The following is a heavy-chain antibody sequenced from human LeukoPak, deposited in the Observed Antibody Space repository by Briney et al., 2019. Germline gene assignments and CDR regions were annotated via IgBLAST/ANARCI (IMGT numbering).Heavy chain of an antibody. CDR3: AKDRRGYDSSDAFDI. J-gene: IGHJ3*02. Sequence: PGGSLRLSCAASGFTFDDYAMHWVRQAPGKGLEWVSGISWNSGSIGYADSVKGRFTISRDNAKNSLYLQMNSLRAEDTALYYCAKDRRGYDSSDAFDIWGQGTMVTVSS. V-gene: IGHV3-9*01. D-gene: IGHD3-22*01. CDR1: GFTFDDYA. CDR2: ISWNSGSI.